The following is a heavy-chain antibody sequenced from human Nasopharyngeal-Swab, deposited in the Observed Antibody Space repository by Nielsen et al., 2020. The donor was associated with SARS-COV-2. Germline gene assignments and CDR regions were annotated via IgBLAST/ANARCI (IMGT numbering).Heavy chain of an antibody. D-gene: IGHD3-3*01. J-gene: IGHJ5*02. V-gene: IGHV4-4*02. CDR2: IYHSGST. CDR3: ARRDESTITIFGVVITKGWFDP. CDR1: GGSISSSNW. Sequence: SETLSLTCAVSGGSISSSNWWSWVRQPPGKGLEWIGEIYHSGSTYYNPSLKSRVTISVDTSKNQFSLKLSSVTAADTAVYYCARRDESTITIFGVVITKGWFDPWGQGTLVTVSS.